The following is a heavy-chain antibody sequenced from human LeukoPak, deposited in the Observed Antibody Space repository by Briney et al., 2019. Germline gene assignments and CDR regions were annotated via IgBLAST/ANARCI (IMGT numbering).Heavy chain of an antibody. Sequence: SETLSLTCAVPGGSIFRSGDYWSWIRQHPGRGLEWIGYIYYSGSIYYNPSRKSRVSISMNMSKNQFSLHRRSDIAPDTAMYFCARRNGYKQFDFWGQGTLVTVSS. CDR1: GGSIFRSGDY. D-gene: IGHD5-24*01. V-gene: IGHV4-31*11. CDR2: IYYSGSI. CDR3: ARRNGYKQFDF. J-gene: IGHJ4*02.